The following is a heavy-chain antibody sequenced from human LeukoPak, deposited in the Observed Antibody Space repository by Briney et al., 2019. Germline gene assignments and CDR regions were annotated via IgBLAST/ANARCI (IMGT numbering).Heavy chain of an antibody. Sequence: SETLSLTCAVYGGSFSGYYWSWIRQPPGKGLEWIGEINHSGSTNYNPSLKSRVTISVDTSKNQFSLKLSSVTAADTAVYYCAREGLDGFDDILTGSPPFFDYWGQGTLVTVSS. V-gene: IGHV4-34*01. D-gene: IGHD3-9*01. CDR2: INHSGST. CDR3: AREGLDGFDDILTGSPPFFDY. CDR1: GGSFSGYY. J-gene: IGHJ4*02.